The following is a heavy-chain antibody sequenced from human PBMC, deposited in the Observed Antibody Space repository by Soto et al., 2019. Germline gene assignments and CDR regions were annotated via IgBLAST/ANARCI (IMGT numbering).Heavy chain of an antibody. CDR2: ISGSGTNT. Sequence: EVRLLESEGGLIQPGGSLRLSCAASGFTFSSYVMSWVRQAPGTGLEWVSGISGSGTNTYYADSVKGRFTISRDNSKNTLYLQMTSLRAEDTAEYYFAKDNSPYSGYNSFDYWGEGTLVTVSS. D-gene: IGHD5-12*01. CDR3: AKDNSPYSGYNSFDY. CDR1: GFTFSSYV. J-gene: IGHJ4*02. V-gene: IGHV3-23*01.